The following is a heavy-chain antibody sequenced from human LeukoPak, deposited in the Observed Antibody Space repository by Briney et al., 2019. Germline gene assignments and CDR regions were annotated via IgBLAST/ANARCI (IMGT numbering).Heavy chain of an antibody. Sequence: ASVKVSCKTSGYTFTGYYMHWVRQAPGQGLEWMGRINPNSGGTDYAQNFQGRVTMTRDTSISTVYMELSSLKSNDTAVYYCARQGSLGTWFDPWGQGTLVTVSS. V-gene: IGHV1-2*06. CDR3: ARQGSLGTWFDP. CDR2: INPNSGGT. CDR1: GYTFTGYY. J-gene: IGHJ5*02. D-gene: IGHD7-27*01.